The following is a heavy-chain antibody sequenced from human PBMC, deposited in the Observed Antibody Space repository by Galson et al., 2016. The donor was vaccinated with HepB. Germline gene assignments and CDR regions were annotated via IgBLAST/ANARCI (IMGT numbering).Heavy chain of an antibody. CDR2: ITAGNGNG. V-gene: IGHV1-3*01. CDR3: AREEGITLGNVDY. Sequence: SVKVSCKASGYTFTSYAMHWVRQAPGQRLEWMGWITAGNGNGRYSQKFQGRVTITRDTSASTAYLELSSLRSEDTAVYYCAREEGITLGNVDYWGQGTLVTVSS. CDR1: GYTFTSYA. J-gene: IGHJ4*02. D-gene: IGHD3-10*01.